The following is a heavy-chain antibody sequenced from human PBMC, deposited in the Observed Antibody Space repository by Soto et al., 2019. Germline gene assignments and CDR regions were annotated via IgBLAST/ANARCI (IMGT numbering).Heavy chain of an antibody. CDR1: GFTFSSYN. D-gene: IGHD3-22*01. Sequence: GGSLRLSCAASGFTFSSYNMNWVRQAPGKGLEWVSYISGSSGTIYYADSVKGRFTISRDNSRNTLFLQMNSLRAEDTAVYYCARDYYKYYDSSGYYRSPAYWGQGTLVTVSS. CDR3: ARDYYKYYDSSGYYRSPAY. J-gene: IGHJ4*02. V-gene: IGHV3-48*01. CDR2: ISGSSGTI.